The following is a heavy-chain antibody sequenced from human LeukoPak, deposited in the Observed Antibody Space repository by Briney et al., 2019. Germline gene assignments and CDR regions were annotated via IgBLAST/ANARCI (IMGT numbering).Heavy chain of an antibody. Sequence: ASVKVSCEASGYTFTSYYMHWVRQAPGQGLEWMGIINPSGGSTSYAQKFQGRVTMTRDTSTSTVYMELSSLRSGDTAVYYCASQMTTVTTWGFDPWGQGTLVTVSS. CDR3: ASQMTTVTTWGFDP. CDR1: GYTFTSYY. D-gene: IGHD4-17*01. J-gene: IGHJ5*02. V-gene: IGHV1-46*03. CDR2: INPSGGST.